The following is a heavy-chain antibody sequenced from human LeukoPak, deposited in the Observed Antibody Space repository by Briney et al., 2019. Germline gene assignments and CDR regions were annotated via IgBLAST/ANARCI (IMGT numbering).Heavy chain of an antibody. Sequence: ASVKVSCMASGYTFTSYGISWVRQAPGQGLEWMGWISAYNGSTNYAQKLQGRVTMTTDTSTSTAYMELSSLRSEDTAVYYCAVSLQLERREEWWFDPWGQGTLVTVSS. CDR2: ISAYNGST. CDR1: GYTFTSYG. J-gene: IGHJ5*02. D-gene: IGHD1-1*01. V-gene: IGHV1-18*01. CDR3: AVSLQLERREEWWFDP.